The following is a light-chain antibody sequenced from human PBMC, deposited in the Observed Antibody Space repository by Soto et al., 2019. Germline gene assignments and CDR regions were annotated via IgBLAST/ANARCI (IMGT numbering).Light chain of an antibody. V-gene: IGKV3-20*01. Sequence: EIVLPQSPGTLALSPGERATLACRASQSISSSYLAWYQQKPGQAPRLLIYAASTRATGIPDRFSGSGSGTDFTLTINILEPEDFAVYFCQQFGGSPLFTFGTGHKVDIK. J-gene: IGKJ3*01. CDR3: QQFGGSPLFT. CDR2: AAS. CDR1: QSISSSY.